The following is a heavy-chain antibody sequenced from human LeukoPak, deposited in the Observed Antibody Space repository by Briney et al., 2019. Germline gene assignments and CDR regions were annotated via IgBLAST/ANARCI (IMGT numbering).Heavy chain of an antibody. J-gene: IGHJ4*02. D-gene: IGHD6-13*01. V-gene: IGHV4-4*02. CDR1: GGSISSSNG. CDR2: IYHSGST. CDR3: ARDSRISAAGRGLYYFDY. Sequence: PSGTLSLTCAVSGGSISSSNGWGWVRPPPGKGLEWIGEIYHSGSTNYNPSLKSRVTISVDKSKNQFSLKLSSVTAADTAVYYCARDSRISAAGRGLYYFDYWGQGTLVTVSS.